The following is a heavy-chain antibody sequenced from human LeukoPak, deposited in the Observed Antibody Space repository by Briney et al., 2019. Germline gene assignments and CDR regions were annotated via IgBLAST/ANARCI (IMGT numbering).Heavy chain of an antibody. CDR3: ANGGTYSSGP. J-gene: IGHJ5*02. CDR2: IKPDGSAQ. V-gene: IGHV3-7*01. Sequence: GGSLRLSCAAAGFTFSNSWMSWVRQAPGKGLEWVATIKPDGSAQYYVDSVKGRFTISRDNSKNSLFLQINSLRAEDTAVYYCANGGTYSSGPWGQGTLVTVSS. CDR1: GFTFSNSW. D-gene: IGHD3-22*01.